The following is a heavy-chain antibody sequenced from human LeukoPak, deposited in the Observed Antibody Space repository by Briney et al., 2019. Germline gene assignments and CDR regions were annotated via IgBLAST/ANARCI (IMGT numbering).Heavy chain of an antibody. V-gene: IGHV4-59*01. J-gene: IGHJ2*01. CDR3: ARDPRYCTNGVCYSNWYFDL. CDR2: IYYSGST. D-gene: IGHD2-8*01. CDR1: GGSISSYY. Sequence: SETLSLTCTVSGGSISSYYWSWIRQPPGKGLEWIGYIYYSGSTNYNPSPKSRVTISVDTSKNQFSLKLSSVTAADTAVYYCARDPRYCTNGVCYSNWYFDLWGRGTLVTVSS.